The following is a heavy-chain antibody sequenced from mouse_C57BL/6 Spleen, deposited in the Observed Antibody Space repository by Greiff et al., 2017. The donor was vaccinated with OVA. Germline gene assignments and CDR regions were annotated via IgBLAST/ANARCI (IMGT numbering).Heavy chain of an antibody. V-gene: IGHV5-4*01. CDR2: ISDGGSYT. CDR3: AREGYGNYWYFDV. D-gene: IGHD2-1*01. CDR1: GFTFSSYA. Sequence: DVQLVESGGGLVKPGGSLKLSCAASGFTFSSYAMSWVRQTPEKRLEWVATISDGGSYTYYPDNVKGRFTISRDNAKNNLYLQMSHLKSEDTAMYYCAREGYGNYWYFDVWGTGTTVTVSS. J-gene: IGHJ1*03.